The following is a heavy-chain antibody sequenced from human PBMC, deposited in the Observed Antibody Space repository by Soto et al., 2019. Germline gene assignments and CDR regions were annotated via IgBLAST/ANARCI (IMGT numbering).Heavy chain of an antibody. CDR1: GYTFTSYA. Sequence: QVQLVQSGAEEKKPGASVKVSCKASGYTFTSYAMHWVRQAPVQRLEWMGWINAGNGNTKYSQKFQGRVTITRDTSASPADMELSSLRSADTAVYYCARAWVVVTAPDYWGQGTLVTVAS. CDR2: INAGNGNT. CDR3: ARAWVVVTAPDY. V-gene: IGHV1-3*05. J-gene: IGHJ4*02. D-gene: IGHD2-21*02.